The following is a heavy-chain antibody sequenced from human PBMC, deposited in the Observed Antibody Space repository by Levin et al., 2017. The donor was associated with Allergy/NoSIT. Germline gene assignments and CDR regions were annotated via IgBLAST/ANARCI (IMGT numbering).Heavy chain of an antibody. CDR3: ARDQVGYFGSGSAANGMDV. CDR2: ISRISSYL. CDR1: GFTFSSYS. V-gene: IGHV3-21*01. D-gene: IGHD3-10*01. J-gene: IGHJ6*02. Sequence: GESLKISCVASGFTFSSYSMNWVRQAPGKGLEWVASISRISSYLYYADSVKGRFTISRDNAKNSLYLQMNSLTPEDTAIYYCARDQVGYFGSGSAANGMDVWGQGTTVSVSS.